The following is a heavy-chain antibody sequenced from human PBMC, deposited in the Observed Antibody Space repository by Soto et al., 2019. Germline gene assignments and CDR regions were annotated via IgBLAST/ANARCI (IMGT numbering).Heavy chain of an antibody. CDR2: ISYNGHDK. CDR3: AKVGVASTARLYFDY. CDR1: GFTFSSFG. V-gene: IGHV3-30*18. J-gene: IGHJ4*02. Sequence: GGSLRRSYAAAGFTFSSFGMHWVRQSPGKGLEWVAPISYNGHDKYYADSVKGRFTMSRDNCRNPMYLQMNSLRPEYTAVYYSAKVGVASTARLYFDYWGQGSRVTVSS. D-gene: IGHD6-19*01.